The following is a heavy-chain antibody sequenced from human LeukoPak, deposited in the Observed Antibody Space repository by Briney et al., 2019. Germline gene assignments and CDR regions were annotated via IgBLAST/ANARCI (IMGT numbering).Heavy chain of an antibody. CDR1: GYTFTSYG. V-gene: IGHV1-18*01. D-gene: IGHD3-22*01. CDR2: ISAYNGNT. Sequence: ASVKVSCKASGYTFTSYGISWVRQAPGQGLEWMGWISAYNGNTNYAQKLQGRVTMTTDTSTSTAYMELRSLRSDDTAVYYCVTTDSSGYDDAFDIWGQGTMVTVSS. CDR3: VTTDSSGYDDAFDI. J-gene: IGHJ3*02.